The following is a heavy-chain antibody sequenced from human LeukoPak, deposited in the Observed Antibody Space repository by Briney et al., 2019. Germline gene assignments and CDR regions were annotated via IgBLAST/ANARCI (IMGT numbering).Heavy chain of an antibody. J-gene: IGHJ4*02. CDR3: ARGGATRGRFEN. Sequence: GGSLRLPCAASGFPFNVQTMSWVRQAPGKGLDWVASMREDGREIYYVDSAKGRFSILRHNPKNSLYLQMNFLRAEDTAVYYCARGGATRGRFENWGQGTLVTVSS. V-gene: IGHV3-7*01. D-gene: IGHD1-26*01. CDR2: MREDGREI. CDR1: GFPFNVQT.